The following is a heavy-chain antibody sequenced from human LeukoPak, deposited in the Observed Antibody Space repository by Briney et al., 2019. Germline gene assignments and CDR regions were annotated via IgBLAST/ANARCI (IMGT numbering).Heavy chain of an antibody. V-gene: IGHV1-2*02. J-gene: IGHJ6*02. CDR1: GYTFTSYY. D-gene: IGHD2-2*02. CDR2: INPNSGGT. Sequence: ASVKVSCKASGYTFTSYYMHWVRQAPGQGLEWMGWINPNSGGTNYAQKFQGRVTMTRDTSISTAYMELSRLRSDDTAVYYCAREGIVVVPAAISGFYYYYYGMDVWGQGTTVTVSS. CDR3: AREGIVVVPAAISGFYYYYYGMDV.